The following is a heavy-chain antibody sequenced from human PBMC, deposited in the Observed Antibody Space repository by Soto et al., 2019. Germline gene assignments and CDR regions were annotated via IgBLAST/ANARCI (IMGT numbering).Heavy chain of an antibody. CDR3: ARDKRDLRFLEWSYYFDY. CDR1: GFTFSSYA. V-gene: IGHV3-30-3*01. J-gene: IGHJ4*02. CDR2: ISYDGSNK. Sequence: QVQLVESGGGVVQPGRSLRLSCAASGFTFSSYAMYWVRQAPGKGLEWVAVISYDGSNKYYADSVKGRFTISGDNSKNTLYLQMNSLRAEDTAVYYCARDKRDLRFLEWSYYFDYWGQGTLVTVSS. D-gene: IGHD3-3*01.